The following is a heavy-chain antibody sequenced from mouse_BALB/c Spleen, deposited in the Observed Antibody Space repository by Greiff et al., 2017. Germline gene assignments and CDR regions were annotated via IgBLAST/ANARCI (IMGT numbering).Heavy chain of an antibody. D-gene: IGHD1-2*01. J-gene: IGHJ4*01. CDR2: IWWDDVK. CDR3: ARIRGYGDAMDY. CDR1: GFSLSTSGMG. Sequence: QVTLKVSGPGLLQPSQTLSLTCSFSGFSLSTSGMGVGWIRQPSGTVLEWLAPIWWDDVKRYNPAPKSRLTISKDTSGSQVFLKIASVDTADTATSYCARIRGYGDAMDYGGQGTSVTVSS. V-gene: IGHV8-8*01.